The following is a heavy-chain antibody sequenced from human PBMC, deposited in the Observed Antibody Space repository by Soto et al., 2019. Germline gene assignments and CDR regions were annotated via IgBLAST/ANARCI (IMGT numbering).Heavy chain of an antibody. Sequence: QVQLVESGGGVVQPGRSLRVSCAASGLTFSIYAMHWVRQAPGTGLEWVAVISYDGTKTYYADSVKGRSTISRDNSKNTVYLQMNSLRDEATAVYYCAKAPSPRRHWLIDPFDYWAREPWSPSPQ. CDR3: AKAPSPRRHWLIDPFDY. CDR2: ISYDGTKT. J-gene: IGHJ4*02. D-gene: IGHD5-12*01. CDR1: GLTFSIYA. V-gene: IGHV3-30*18.